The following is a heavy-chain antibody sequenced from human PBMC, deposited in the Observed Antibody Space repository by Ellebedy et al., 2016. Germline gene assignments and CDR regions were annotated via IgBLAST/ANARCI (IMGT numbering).Heavy chain of an antibody. CDR3: ATPIGAYGDPLDAFNV. CDR1: GFTFSAYA. V-gene: IGHV3-21*01. CDR2: IREGGQSI. D-gene: IGHD4-17*01. Sequence: GESLKISCAASGFTFSAYAMTWVRQAPGKGLEWVSSIREGGQSIYYADSVKGRFTISRDNAKNSLYLQMHSLRADDTAVYYCATPIGAYGDPLDAFNVWGRGTMVTVSS. J-gene: IGHJ3*01.